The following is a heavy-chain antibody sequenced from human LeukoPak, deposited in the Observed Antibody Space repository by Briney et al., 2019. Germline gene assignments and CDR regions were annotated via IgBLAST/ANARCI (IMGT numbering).Heavy chain of an antibody. CDR2: IGIDSGNT. D-gene: IGHD2-2*01. J-gene: IGHJ4*02. V-gene: IGHV3-21*05. Sequence: PGGSLSLSCVASGFTFCEYSMNGVREGPGEGLGWVLYIGIDSGNTNYADSVKGRFTISGDKSKNSLYLQMNSLRVEDTAVYYCATDDKYASDNWGQGTLVTVSS. CDR3: ATDDKYASDN. CDR1: GFTFCEYS.